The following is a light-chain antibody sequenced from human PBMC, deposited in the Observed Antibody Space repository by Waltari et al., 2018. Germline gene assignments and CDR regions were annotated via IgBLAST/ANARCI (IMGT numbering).Light chain of an antibody. CDR1: SRDVGGYNY. Sequence: QSALTQPPSASGSPGQSVTISCTGSSRDVGGYNYVSWYQQHPGKSPKLMIDGVDKRPSGVPDRFSGSKSGNTASLTVSGLQAEDEADYFCASYASTRKVFGGGTKLTVL. CDR2: GVD. CDR3: ASYASTRKV. J-gene: IGLJ3*02. V-gene: IGLV2-8*01.